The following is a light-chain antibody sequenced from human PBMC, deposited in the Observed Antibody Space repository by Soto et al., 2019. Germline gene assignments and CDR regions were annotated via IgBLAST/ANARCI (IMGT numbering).Light chain of an antibody. CDR1: QTISSW. CDR2: KAS. J-gene: IGKJ1*01. CDR3: QQYNSYPWT. Sequence: DIQMPQSPSTLSGSVGDRFTITCRASQTISSWLAWYQQKPGKAPKLLIYKASTLKSGVPSRFSGSGSGTEFTLTISSLQPDDFATYYCQQYNSYPWTFGQGTKVDIK. V-gene: IGKV1-5*03.